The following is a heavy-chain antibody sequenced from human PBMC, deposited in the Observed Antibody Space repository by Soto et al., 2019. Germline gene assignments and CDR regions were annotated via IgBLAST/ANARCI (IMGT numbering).Heavy chain of an antibody. CDR3: ARAPATYDSSGYYFGQDALDI. J-gene: IGHJ3*02. V-gene: IGHV1-69*01. CDR2: IIPIFGTA. CDR1: GGTFSSYA. D-gene: IGHD3-22*01. Sequence: QVQLVQSGAEVKKPGSSVKVSCKASGGTFSSYAISWVRQAPGQGLEWMGGIIPIFGTANYAQKFQGRVTITADESTSTAYMELSSLRSEDTAVYYCARAPATYDSSGYYFGQDALDIWGQGTMVTVSS.